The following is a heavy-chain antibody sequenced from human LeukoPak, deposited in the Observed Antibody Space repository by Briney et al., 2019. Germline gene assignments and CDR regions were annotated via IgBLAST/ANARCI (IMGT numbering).Heavy chain of an antibody. J-gene: IGHJ5*02. D-gene: IGHD3-9*01. CDR1: GGSISSYY. V-gene: IGHV4-59*01. CDR3: ARGTSWFLQFDP. CDR2: IYYSGST. Sequence: SETLSLTCTVSGGSISSYYWSWIRQPPGQGLEWTGYIYYSGSTNYNPSLKSRSTITANNSKNQFSLKLMCVTAADTAVYYCARGTSWFLQFDPWGQGTLVTVSS.